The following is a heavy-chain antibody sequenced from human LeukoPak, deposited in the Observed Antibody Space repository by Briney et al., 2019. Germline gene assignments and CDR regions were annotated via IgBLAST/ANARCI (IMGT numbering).Heavy chain of an antibody. CDR3: AGEQWRPPYYYFGMDV. Sequence: SETLSLTCTVSGGSISSYYWTWIRQPPGKGLEWLGYIYHIGSTNYSPSLKSRVTILLDTSKNQFSLRLTSVTAADTAVYYCAGEQWRPPYYYFGMDVWGQGTTVTVSS. J-gene: IGHJ6*02. CDR2: IYHIGST. CDR1: GGSISSYY. V-gene: IGHV4-59*01. D-gene: IGHD2-8*01.